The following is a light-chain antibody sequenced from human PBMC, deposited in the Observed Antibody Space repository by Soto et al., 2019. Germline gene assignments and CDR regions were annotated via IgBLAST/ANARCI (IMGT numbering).Light chain of an antibody. CDR3: QQYNSYPYT. V-gene: IGKV1-5*01. CDR1: QSISSW. CDR2: DAS. Sequence: DLQMTQSPSTLSASVGDRVTITCRASQSISSWLAWYQQKPGKAPKLLIYDASSLESGVPSRVSGSGSGTEFTLTISSLQHDDFATYYCQQYNSYPYTFGQGTKLEIK. J-gene: IGKJ2*01.